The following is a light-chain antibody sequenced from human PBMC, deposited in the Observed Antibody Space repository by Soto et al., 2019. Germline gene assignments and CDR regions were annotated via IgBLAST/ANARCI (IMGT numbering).Light chain of an antibody. Sequence: EIVLTQSPGTLSLSPGERATLSCRASQSVSSSYLACYQQKPGQVPRLLIYGASSRATGIPDRFRGSGSGTDFTLTISRLEPEDFAVYYCQQYGSSPGTFGQGTKVEIK. CDR2: GAS. CDR1: QSVSSSY. V-gene: IGKV3-20*01. CDR3: QQYGSSPGT. J-gene: IGKJ1*01.